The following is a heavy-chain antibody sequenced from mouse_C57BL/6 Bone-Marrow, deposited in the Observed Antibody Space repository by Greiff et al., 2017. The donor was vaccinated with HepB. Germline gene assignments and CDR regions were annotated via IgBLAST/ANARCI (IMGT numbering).Heavy chain of an antibody. D-gene: IGHD2-2*01. CDR2: IYPGDGDT. CDR1: GYAFSSSW. CDR3: ASMVTTVYYAMDY. V-gene: IGHV1-82*01. J-gene: IGHJ4*01. Sequence: VKLMESGPELVKPGASVKISCKASGYAFSSSWMNWVKQRPGKGLEWIGRIYPGDGDTNYNGKFKGKATLTADKSSSTAYMQLSSLTSEDSAVYFCASMVTTVYYAMDYWGQGTSVTVSS.